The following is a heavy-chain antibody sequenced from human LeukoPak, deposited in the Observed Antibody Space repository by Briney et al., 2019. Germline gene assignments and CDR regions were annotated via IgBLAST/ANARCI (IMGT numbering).Heavy chain of an antibody. CDR3: ASGGTAVVMALTYYFDT. CDR1: GYSISSGYY. CDR2: IYHTGST. V-gene: IGHV4-38-2*01. J-gene: IGHJ4*02. Sequence: SETLSLTCAVSGYSISSGYYWGWIRQPPGKGLEWIGSIYHTGSTYYNPSLQSRVTISLDSPRNQFSLKLTSVTAADTAVYYCASGGTAVVMALTYYFDTWGQGTPFTVSS. D-gene: IGHD3-22*01.